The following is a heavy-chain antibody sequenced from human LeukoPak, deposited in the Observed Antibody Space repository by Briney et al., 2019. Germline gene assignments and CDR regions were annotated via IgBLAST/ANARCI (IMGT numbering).Heavy chain of an antibody. CDR2: IIPIFGTA. CDR1: GGTFSSYA. CDR3: ARESLRYYGSGSYPKLDY. Sequence: GASVKVSCKASGGTFSSYAISWVRQAPGQGLEWMGGIIPIFGTANYAQKFQGRVTITADKSTSTAYMELSSLRSEDTAVYYCARESLRYYGSGSYPKLDYWGQGTLVTVSS. V-gene: IGHV1-69*06. D-gene: IGHD3-10*01. J-gene: IGHJ4*02.